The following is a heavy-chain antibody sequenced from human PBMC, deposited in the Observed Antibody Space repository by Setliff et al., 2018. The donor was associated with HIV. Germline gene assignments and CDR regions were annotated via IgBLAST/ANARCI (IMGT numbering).Heavy chain of an antibody. Sequence: GGSLRLSCAASGFTFSSYAMAWVRQAPGKGLEWVSAISGSGGRPYYADSVKGRFTSSSDKSKNTVYLQMYSLRAEDTALYYCAKDRVGYCSSISCPGGFDYWGQGTLVTVSS. D-gene: IGHD2-2*03. CDR2: ISGSGGRP. CDR1: GFTFSSYA. V-gene: IGHV3-23*01. CDR3: AKDRVGYCSSISCPGGFDY. J-gene: IGHJ4*02.